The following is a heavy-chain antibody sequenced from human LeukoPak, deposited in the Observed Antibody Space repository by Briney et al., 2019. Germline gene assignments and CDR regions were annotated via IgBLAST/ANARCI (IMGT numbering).Heavy chain of an antibody. CDR1: GYTFTSYG. J-gene: IGHJ5*02. Sequence: ASVKVSCKASGYTFTSYGISWVRQATGQGLEWMGWMNPNSGNTGYAQKFQGRVTITRNTSISTAYMELSSLRSEDTAVYYCARSVWDWFDPWGQGTLVTVSS. CDR3: ARSVWDWFDP. D-gene: IGHD1-14*01. CDR2: MNPNSGNT. V-gene: IGHV1-8*03.